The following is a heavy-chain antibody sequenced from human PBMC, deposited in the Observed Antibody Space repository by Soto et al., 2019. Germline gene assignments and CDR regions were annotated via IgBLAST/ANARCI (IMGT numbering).Heavy chain of an antibody. Sequence: DSVKVSCKASGYTFTGYYMHWVRQASGQGLEWMGWTNPNSGGTNYAQKFQGWVTMTRDTSISTADRELSRLRSDDTAVYYCGRGQGYSFSWCQSYYYYGMDVWGQGTTVTVSS. CDR2: TNPNSGGT. J-gene: IGHJ6*02. CDR1: GYTFTGYY. D-gene: IGHD6-13*01. CDR3: GRGQGYSFSWCQSYYYYGMDV. V-gene: IGHV1-2*04.